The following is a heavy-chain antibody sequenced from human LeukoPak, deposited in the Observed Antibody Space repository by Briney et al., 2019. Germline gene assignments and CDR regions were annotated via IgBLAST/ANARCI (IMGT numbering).Heavy chain of an antibody. J-gene: IGHJ4*02. CDR1: GGSISSGSYY. CDR3: ARGGSIGREY. D-gene: IGHD1-26*01. CDR2: IYTSGST. Sequence: PSQTLSLTCTVSGGSISSGSYYWSWIRQPAGKGLEWIGRIYTSGSTNYNPSLKSRVTISVDTSKNQFSLKLSSVTAADTAVYYCARGGSIGREYWGQGTLVTVSS. V-gene: IGHV4-61*02.